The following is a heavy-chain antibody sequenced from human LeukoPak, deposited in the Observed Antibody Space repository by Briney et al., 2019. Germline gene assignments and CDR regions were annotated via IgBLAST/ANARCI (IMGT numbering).Heavy chain of an antibody. CDR1: GYTFTGYY. J-gene: IGHJ4*02. CDR2: INPNSGGT. V-gene: IGHV1-2*02. CDR3: ARDRPLDADDYYGFYFFDY. Sequence: SVKVSCKASGYTFTGYYMHWVRQAPGQGLEWMGWINPNSGGTNHAQKFQGRVTMTRDTSISTAYMELSRLRSDDTAVYYCARDRPLDADDYYGFYFFDYWGQGTLVTVSS. D-gene: IGHD3-10*01.